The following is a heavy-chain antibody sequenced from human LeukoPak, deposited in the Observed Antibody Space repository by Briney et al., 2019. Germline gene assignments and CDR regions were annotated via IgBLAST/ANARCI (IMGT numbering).Heavy chain of an antibody. CDR2: ISSSSSTI. CDR3: AKTGNPATGDH. Sequence: PGGSLRLSCAASGFTFSSYSMNWVRQAPGKGLEWVSYISSSSSTIYYADSVKGRFTISRDNAKNSLYLQMNSLRVEDTAVYYCAKTGNPATGDHWGQGTLVTVSS. J-gene: IGHJ4*02. CDR1: GFTFSSYS. V-gene: IGHV3-48*01. D-gene: IGHD1-1*01.